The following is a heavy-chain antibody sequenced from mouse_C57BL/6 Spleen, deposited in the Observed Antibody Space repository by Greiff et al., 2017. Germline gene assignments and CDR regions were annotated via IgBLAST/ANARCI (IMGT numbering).Heavy chain of an antibody. CDR3: ARKNYSNLVDY. J-gene: IGHJ2*01. Sequence: QVQLQQSGAELARPGASVKLSCKASGYTFTSYGISWVKQRTGQGLEWIGEIYPRSGNTYYNEKFKGKATLTADKSSSTAYMELRSLTSEDSAGYFCARKNYSNLVDYWGQGTTLTVSS. D-gene: IGHD2-5*01. V-gene: IGHV1-81*01. CDR2: IYPRSGNT. CDR1: GYTFTSYG.